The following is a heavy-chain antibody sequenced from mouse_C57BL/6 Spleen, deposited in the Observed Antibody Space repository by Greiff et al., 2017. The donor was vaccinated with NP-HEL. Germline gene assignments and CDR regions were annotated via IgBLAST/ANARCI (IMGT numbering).Heavy chain of an antibody. V-gene: IGHV2-2*01. CDR2: IWRGGGT. Sequence: HVLLVQSGPGLVQPSQSLSITCTVSGFSFTNYGVNWVRQSPGKGLEWLGVIWRGGGTDYNEAFIYRLSISKDNSKSQVFFKMNSLQADDTAIYDWSRKGNYGYFEVWGTGTTVTVSS. CDR1: GFSFTNYG. J-gene: IGHJ1*03. CDR3: SRKGNYGYFEV. D-gene: IGHD2-1*01.